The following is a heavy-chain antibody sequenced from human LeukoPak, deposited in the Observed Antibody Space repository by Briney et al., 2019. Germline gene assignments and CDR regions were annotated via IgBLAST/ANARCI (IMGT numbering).Heavy chain of an antibody. V-gene: IGHV3-53*01. D-gene: IGHD3-10*01. Sequence: GGSLRLSCAASGFTVSYNYMSWVRQAPGKGLEWVSVIYSGGSTYYADSVKGRFTISRDNSKNTLYLQMNSLRAEDTAVYYCAREVPVGVKGAFDYWGQGTLVTVSS. J-gene: IGHJ4*02. CDR2: IYSGGST. CDR1: GFTVSYNY. CDR3: AREVPVGVKGAFDY.